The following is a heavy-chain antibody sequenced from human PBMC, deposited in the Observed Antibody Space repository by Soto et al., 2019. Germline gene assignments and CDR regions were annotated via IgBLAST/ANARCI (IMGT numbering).Heavy chain of an antibody. CDR3: AREGLSSFSYYYYGMDV. CDR2: INPNSGGT. V-gene: IGHV1-2*04. CDR1: GYTFTGYY. J-gene: IGHJ6*02. Sequence: ASVKVSCKASGYTFTGYYMHWVRQAPGQGLEWMGWINPNSGGTNYAQKFQGWVTMTRDTSISTAYMELSRLRSDDTAVYYCAREGLSSFSYYYYGMDVWGQGTTVTVSS. D-gene: IGHD6-6*01.